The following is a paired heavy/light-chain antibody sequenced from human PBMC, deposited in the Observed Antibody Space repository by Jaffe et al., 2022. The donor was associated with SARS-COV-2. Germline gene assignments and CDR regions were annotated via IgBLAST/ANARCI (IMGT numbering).Light chain of an antibody. J-gene: IGKJ2*01. CDR3: QQSHSTPYT. Sequence: DIQMTQSPSSLSASVGDRVTITCRASQTVNSYLNWYQQKPGKAPKVLIYAASNLQSGVPSRFSGSGSGTDFTLTISNLQPEDFATYFCQQSHSTPYTFGQGTKLEIK. CDR2: AAS. CDR1: QTVNSY. V-gene: IGKV1-39*01.
Heavy chain of an antibody. J-gene: IGHJ3*01. CDR2: ISSDGRSI. Sequence: EVQLVESGGGLVQPGGSLRLSCEGSGFIFNNFWMHWVRQAPGKGPVWVSRISSDGRSITYADSVKGRFTVSRDNAKNTLYLQMDSLRAEDTAVYYCVRDKYFYDSSGFRLLSDAFDVWGQGTLVTVSS. V-gene: IGHV3-74*03. D-gene: IGHD3-22*01. CDR1: GFIFNNFW. CDR3: VRDKYFYDSSGFRLLSDAFDV.